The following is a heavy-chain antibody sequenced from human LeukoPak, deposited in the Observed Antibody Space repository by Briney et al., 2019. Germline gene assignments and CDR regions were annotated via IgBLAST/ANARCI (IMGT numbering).Heavy chain of an antibody. J-gene: IGHJ4*02. Sequence: GASVKVSCKASGYTFTSYDINWVRQATGQGLEWMGWMNPNSGNTGYAQKFQGRVTMTRNTSISTAYMELSSLRSEDTAVYYCAREGRYNWNDGVDYWGQGTLVTVSS. CDR2: MNPNSGNT. D-gene: IGHD1-1*01. CDR1: GYTFTSYD. CDR3: AREGRYNWNDGVDY. V-gene: IGHV1-8*01.